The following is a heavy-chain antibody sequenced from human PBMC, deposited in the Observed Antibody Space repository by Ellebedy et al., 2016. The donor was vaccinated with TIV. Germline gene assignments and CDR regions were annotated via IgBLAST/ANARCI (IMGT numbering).Heavy chain of an antibody. CDR2: INPTGGST. CDR3: ARGLRAFYGSGPREEAFDY. CDR1: GYIFTSYY. D-gene: IGHD3-10*01. V-gene: IGHV1-46*01. J-gene: IGHJ4*02. Sequence: AASVKVSCKASGYIFTSYYLHWVRQAPGQGLEWMGIINPTGGSTSYAQKFQGRVTMIRDRSTSTVYMELSSLRSDDTAVYYCARGLRAFYGSGPREEAFDYWGQGTLVTVSS.